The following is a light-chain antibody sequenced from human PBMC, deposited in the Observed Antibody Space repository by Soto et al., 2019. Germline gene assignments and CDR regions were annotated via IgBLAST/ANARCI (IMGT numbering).Light chain of an antibody. CDR1: QSLAYSDGNTY. CDR2: KVS. V-gene: IGKV2-30*01. J-gene: IGKJ2*01. Sequence: DVVMTQSPLSLPVTLGQPASISCRSSQSLAYSDGNTYLNWFQQRPGQSPRRLIYKVSNRYSGDPDRFSGSGSGPVFTLKINRVEAEHVGIYSCLSGTHWPPYTFGQGPKLEVK. CDR3: LSGTHWPPYT.